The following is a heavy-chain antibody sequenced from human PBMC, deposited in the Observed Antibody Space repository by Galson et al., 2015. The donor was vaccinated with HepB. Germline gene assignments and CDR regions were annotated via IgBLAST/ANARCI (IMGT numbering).Heavy chain of an antibody. Sequence: SVKASCKASGYTFTGYYMHWVRQAPGQGLEWMGWINPNSGGTNYAQKFQGRVTMTRDTSISTAYMELSRLRSDDTAVYYCARDPIVVVPAAIGGYYMDVWGKGTTVTVSS. CDR3: ARDPIVVVPAAIGGYYMDV. CDR1: GYTFTGYY. J-gene: IGHJ6*03. CDR2: INPNSGGT. D-gene: IGHD2-2*01. V-gene: IGHV1-2*02.